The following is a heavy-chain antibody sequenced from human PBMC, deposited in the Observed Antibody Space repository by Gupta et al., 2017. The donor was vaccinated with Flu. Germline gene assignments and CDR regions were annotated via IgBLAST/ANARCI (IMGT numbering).Heavy chain of an antibody. CDR1: GFTFSAYT. D-gene: IGHD1-26*01. Sequence: EVQMVESGGGLVKPGGSLRLSCSASGFTFSAYTVTWVRQAPGKGLELISTISAGSTHSYYAVSVKGRFTSSRDNAKDSLYLQLNSLRAEDSAVYYCARVFSGIDYWGQGTLVTGSA. CDR3: ARVFSGIDY. V-gene: IGHV3-21*02. CDR2: ISAGSTHS. J-gene: IGHJ4*02.